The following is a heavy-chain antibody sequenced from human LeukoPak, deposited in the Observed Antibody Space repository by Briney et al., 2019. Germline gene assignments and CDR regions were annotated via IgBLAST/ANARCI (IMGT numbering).Heavy chain of an antibody. Sequence: GGALRLSCAASGFTSSHYAMRWVRQAPGKGLEWVAVISFDGTNKFYADSVKGRFTISRDNSKNALYLQMNSLRAEDTAVYYCTKGGYYERPWYFDYWGQGTLVTVSS. J-gene: IGHJ4*02. D-gene: IGHD3-22*01. CDR2: ISFDGTNK. CDR1: GFTSSHYA. CDR3: TKGGYYERPWYFDY. V-gene: IGHV3-30*18.